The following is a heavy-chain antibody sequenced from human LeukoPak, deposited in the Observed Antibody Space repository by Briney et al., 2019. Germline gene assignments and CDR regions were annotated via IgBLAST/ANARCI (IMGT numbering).Heavy chain of an antibody. V-gene: IGHV3-7*04. J-gene: IGHJ6*03. CDR1: RFTFSNYW. CDR2: IKQDASEK. Sequence: GGSLRLSCATSRFTFSNYWMNWVRQAPGKGLEWVANIKQDASEKYYVDSVRGRFTISRDNAKNSLYLQMDSLRGEDTAVYFCARGVAALMDVWGKGTTVTVSS. D-gene: IGHD6-6*01. CDR3: ARGVAALMDV.